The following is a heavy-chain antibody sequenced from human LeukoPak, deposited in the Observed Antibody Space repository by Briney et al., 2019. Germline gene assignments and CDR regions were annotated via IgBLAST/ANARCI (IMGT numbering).Heavy chain of an antibody. V-gene: IGHV4-59*01. CDR2: IHYSGNT. D-gene: IGHD3-10*01. Sequence: SETLSLTCTVSGGSISSSYWSWIRQPPGKGLEWIGYIHYSGNTNYNPSLKSRVTISVDTSKNQFSLKLSSVTAADTAVYYCAREGPKVRGVISWFDPWGQGTLVTVSS. CDR3: AREGPKVRGVISWFDP. J-gene: IGHJ5*02. CDR1: GGSISSSY.